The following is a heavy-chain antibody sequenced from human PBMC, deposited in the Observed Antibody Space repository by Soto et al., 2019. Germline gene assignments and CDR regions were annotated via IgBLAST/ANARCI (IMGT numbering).Heavy chain of an antibody. J-gene: IGHJ6*02. CDR3: ARDTVHYDSSGRYYGLDV. V-gene: IGHV4-59*01. Sequence: SETLSLTCTVSGGSISSYYWSWIRQPPGKGLEWIGYIYYSGSTSYNPSLKSRVTISVDTSKNQFSLKLSSVTAADTAVYYCARDTVHYDSSGRYYGLDVWGQGTTVTVSS. D-gene: IGHD3-22*01. CDR1: GGSISSYY. CDR2: IYYSGST.